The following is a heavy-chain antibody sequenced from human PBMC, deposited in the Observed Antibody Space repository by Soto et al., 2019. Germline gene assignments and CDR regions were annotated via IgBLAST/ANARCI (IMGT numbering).Heavy chain of an antibody. Sequence: SETMCLRSTVSGGSISSGGDYWSLIRQNPGKGLEWIGYIYYSGSTYYNPSLKSRVTISVDTSKNQFSLKLSSVTAADTAVYYCAREEITTAINYFDYWGQGTLVTVSS. CDR2: IYYSGST. J-gene: IGHJ4*02. V-gene: IGHV4-31*03. CDR1: GGSISSGGDY. D-gene: IGHD5-18*01. CDR3: AREEITTAINYFDY.